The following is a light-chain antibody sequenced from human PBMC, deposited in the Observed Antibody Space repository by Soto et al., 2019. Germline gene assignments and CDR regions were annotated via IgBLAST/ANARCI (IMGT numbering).Light chain of an antibody. CDR3: QQRSNWPPWT. V-gene: IGKV3-11*01. CDR1: QSVSSY. J-gene: IGKJ1*01. CDR2: DAS. Sequence: EIVLTQSPATLSLSPGERATLSCRASQSVSSYLACYQQKPGQAPMLLIYDASNRATGIPARFSGSGSGTDFTLTISSLEPEDFAVYYCQQRSNWPPWTFGQGTKVEIK.